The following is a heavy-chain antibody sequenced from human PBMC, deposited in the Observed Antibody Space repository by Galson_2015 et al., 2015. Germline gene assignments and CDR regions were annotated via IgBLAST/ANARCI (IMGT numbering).Heavy chain of an antibody. CDR1: GFTFSSYA. D-gene: IGHD2-2*02. CDR3: VKGCSSTSCYSDY. Sequence: SLRLSCAASGFTFSSYAMHWVRQAPGKGLEYVSAISSNGGSTYYADSVKGRFTISRDNSKNTLYLQMSSLRAEDTAVYYCVKGCSSTSCYSDYWGQGTLVTVSS. CDR2: ISSNGGST. J-gene: IGHJ4*02. V-gene: IGHV3-64D*06.